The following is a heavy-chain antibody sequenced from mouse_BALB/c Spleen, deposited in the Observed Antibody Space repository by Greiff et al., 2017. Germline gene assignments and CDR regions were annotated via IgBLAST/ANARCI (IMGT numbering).Heavy chain of an antibody. J-gene: IGHJ3*01. CDR3: ARLPTDTRGFAY. Sequence: EVMLVESGGGLVKPGGSLKLSCAASGFTFSSYTMSWVRQTPEKRLEWVATISSGGGNTYYPDSVKGRFTISRDNAKNNLYLQMSSLRSEDTALYYCARLPTDTRGFAYWGQGTLVTVSA. D-gene: IGHD1-2*01. CDR1: GFTFSSYT. V-gene: IGHV5-9*03. CDR2: ISSGGGNT.